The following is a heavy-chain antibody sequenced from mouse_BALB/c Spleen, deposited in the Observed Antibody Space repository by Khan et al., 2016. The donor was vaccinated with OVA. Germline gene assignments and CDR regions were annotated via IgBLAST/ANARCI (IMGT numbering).Heavy chain of an antibody. CDR3: ARGGRFAY. Sequence: QVQLMQSGAELVRPGVSVKISCKGSGYTFTDYAMHWVKQSHAKSLEWIGVISTYYDDADYNQRFQGKASMTVGRSSSTAYLELARLTSEDSAIYYCARGGRFAYWGQGTLVTVSA. CDR1: GYTFTDYA. V-gene: IGHV1S137*01. D-gene: IGHD1-1*02. CDR2: ISTYYDDA. J-gene: IGHJ3*01.